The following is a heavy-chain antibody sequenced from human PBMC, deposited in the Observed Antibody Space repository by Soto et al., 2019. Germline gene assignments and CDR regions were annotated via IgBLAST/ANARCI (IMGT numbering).Heavy chain of an antibody. J-gene: IGHJ4*02. CDR2: IWYDGSNK. CDR3: ARAMATVVAPDY. Sequence: QVQLVESGGGVVQPGRSLRLSCAASGFTFSSYGMHWVRQAPGKGLEWVAVIWYDGSNKYYAESVKGRFTISRDNSKNTLYLQMNSLRAEDTAVYYCARAMATVVAPDYWGQGTLVTVSS. CDR1: GFTFSSYG. D-gene: IGHD2-15*01. V-gene: IGHV3-33*01.